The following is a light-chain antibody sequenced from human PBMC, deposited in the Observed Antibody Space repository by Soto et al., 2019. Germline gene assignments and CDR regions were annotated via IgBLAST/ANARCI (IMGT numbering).Light chain of an antibody. CDR2: AAS. J-gene: IGKJ1*01. Sequence: DIQMTQSPTSLSASVGDRVTISCRASQSISTYLSWYQQKPGKAPKLLIYAASDLQSGVPPRFSGSGSGTDFTLTISSLQPADFATYYCQQSYSALRTFXQGTKVDIK. CDR1: QSISTY. V-gene: IGKV1-39*01. CDR3: QQSYSALRT.